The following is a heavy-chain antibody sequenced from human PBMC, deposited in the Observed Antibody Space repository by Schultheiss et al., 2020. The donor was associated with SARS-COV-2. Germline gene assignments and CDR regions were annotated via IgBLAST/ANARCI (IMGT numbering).Heavy chain of an antibody. V-gene: IGHV4-59*10. J-gene: IGHJ4*02. CDR1: GGSFSGYY. CDR3: ARSRDGYNYLGDY. Sequence: SETLSLTCAVYGGSFSGYYWSWIRQPPGKGLEWIGRIYTSGSTNYNPSLKSRVTMSVDTSKNQFSLKLSSVTAADTAVYYCARSRDGYNYLGDYWGQGTLVTVSS. D-gene: IGHD5-24*01. CDR2: IYTSGST.